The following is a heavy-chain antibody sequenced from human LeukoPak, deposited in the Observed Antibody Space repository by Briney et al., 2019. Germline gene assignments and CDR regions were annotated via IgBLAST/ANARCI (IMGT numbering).Heavy chain of an antibody. CDR1: GYRFITYG. J-gene: IGHJ3*01. CDR2: ISAYNGNT. Sequence: ALMKVSCKASGYRFITYGLSWVRQAPGQGLEWMGCISAYNGNTNFAPKLQGRATMTADTSTSTAYMELRSLRSDDTAVYYCARDVFEGLGERVIDAFDLWGQGTMVTVSS. V-gene: IGHV1-18*01. D-gene: IGHD3-10*01. CDR3: ARDVFEGLGERVIDAFDL.